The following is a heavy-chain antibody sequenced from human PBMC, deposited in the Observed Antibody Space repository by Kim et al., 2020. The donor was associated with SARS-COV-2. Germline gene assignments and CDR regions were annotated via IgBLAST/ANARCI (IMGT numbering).Heavy chain of an antibody. V-gene: IGHV3-48*02. J-gene: IGHJ4*02. CDR2: ITPSSGAM. CDR3: ARVLTNIGWYEDY. D-gene: IGHD6-19*01. Sequence: GGSLRLSCAASGFTFSSYTMNWVRQSPGKGLEWISCITPSSGAMYYADSVKGRFTISRDDAKNSLFLQMNSLRDEDTAVYYCARVLTNIGWYEDYWGQGTLVTVPP. CDR1: GFTFSSYT.